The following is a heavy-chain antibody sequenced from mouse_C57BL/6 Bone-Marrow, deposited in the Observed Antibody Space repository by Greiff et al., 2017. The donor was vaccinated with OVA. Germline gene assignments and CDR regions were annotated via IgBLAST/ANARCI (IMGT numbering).Heavy chain of an antibody. Sequence: QVQLQQSGAELVKPGASVKMSCKASGYTFTTYPLEWMKQNHGKSLEWIGNFHPYNDDTKYNEKFKGKATLTVEKSSSTVYLELSRLTSDDSAVYYCARGNYSNEYYYAMDYWGQGTSVTVSS. CDR2: FHPYNDDT. D-gene: IGHD2-5*01. CDR3: ARGNYSNEYYYAMDY. J-gene: IGHJ4*01. CDR1: GYTFTTYP. V-gene: IGHV1-47*01.